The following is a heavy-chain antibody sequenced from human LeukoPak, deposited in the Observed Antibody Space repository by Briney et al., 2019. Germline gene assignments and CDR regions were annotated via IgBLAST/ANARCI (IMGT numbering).Heavy chain of an antibody. CDR3: AAGIRYAFDY. CDR1: GFSFTDNP. Sequence: GGSLRLSCATSGFSFTDNPMNWVRQPPGKGLEWISNIRTTAEGAKYAYYADSVKGRVTISRDDGKNTLYLHMNSLRDDDTAVYYCAAGIRYAFDYWGQGILVTVSS. CDR2: IRTTAEGAKYA. D-gene: IGHD3-9*01. J-gene: IGHJ4*02. V-gene: IGHV3-48*02.